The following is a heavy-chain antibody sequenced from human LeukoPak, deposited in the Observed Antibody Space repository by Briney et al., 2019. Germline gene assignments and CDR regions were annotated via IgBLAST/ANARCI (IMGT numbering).Heavy chain of an antibody. CDR2: ISGSGGST. CDR1: GFTFSSYA. Sequence: GGSLRLSCTASGFTFSSYAMSWVRQAPGKGLEWVSAISGSGGSTYYADYVKGRFTISRDNSKNTLYLQMNSLRAEDTAVYYCAKDPYYYDSSGYPRYFDYWGQGTLVTVSS. D-gene: IGHD3-22*01. CDR3: AKDPYYYDSSGYPRYFDY. V-gene: IGHV3-23*01. J-gene: IGHJ4*02.